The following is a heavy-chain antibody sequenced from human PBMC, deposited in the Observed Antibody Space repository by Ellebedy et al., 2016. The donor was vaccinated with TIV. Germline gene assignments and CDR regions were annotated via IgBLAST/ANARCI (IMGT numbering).Heavy chain of an antibody. D-gene: IGHD2-2*01. CDR1: GYTFTSYG. J-gene: IGHJ6*02. CDR2: ISAYNGNT. CDR3: ARGRAIVVVPAAIPYYYYYGMDV. V-gene: IGHV1-18*01. Sequence: ASVKVSCKASGYTFTSYGISWVRQAPGQGLECMGWISAYNGNTNYAQKLQGRVTMTTDTSTSTAYMELRSLRSDDTAVYYCARGRAIVVVPAAIPYYYYYGMDVWGQGTTVTVSS.